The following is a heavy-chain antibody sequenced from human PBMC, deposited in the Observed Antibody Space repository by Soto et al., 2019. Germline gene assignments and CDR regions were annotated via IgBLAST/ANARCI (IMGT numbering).Heavy chain of an antibody. D-gene: IGHD6-19*01. CDR3: ARDPGSSGFFDY. CDR2: IIPILGIA. CDR1: GGTFSSYT. Sequence: GASVKVSCKASGGTFSSYTISWVRQAPGQGLEWMGRIIPILGIANYAQKFQGRVTITADKSTSTAYMELSSLRSEDTAVYYCARDPGSSGFFDYWGQGTLVTVSS. V-gene: IGHV1-69*04. J-gene: IGHJ4*02.